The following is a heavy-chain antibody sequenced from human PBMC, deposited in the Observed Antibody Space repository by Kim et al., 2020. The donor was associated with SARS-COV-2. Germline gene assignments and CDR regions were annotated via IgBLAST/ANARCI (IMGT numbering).Heavy chain of an antibody. CDR1: GGSISSYY. D-gene: IGHD3-10*01. Sequence: SETLSLTCTVSGGSISSYYWSWIRQPAGKGLEWIGRIYTSGSTNYNPSLKSRVTMSVDTSKNKFSLKLSSVTAADTAVYYCARDYRGGYYGYGSYPNGMEVWGHGTTVTVSS. CDR3: ARDYRGGYYGYGSYPNGMEV. CDR2: IYTSGST. J-gene: IGHJ6*02. V-gene: IGHV4-4*07.